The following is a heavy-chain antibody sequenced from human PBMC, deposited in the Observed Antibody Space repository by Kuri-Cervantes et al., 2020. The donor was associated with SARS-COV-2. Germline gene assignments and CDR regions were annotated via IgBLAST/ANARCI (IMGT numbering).Heavy chain of an antibody. D-gene: IGHD3-10*01. Sequence: GGSLRLSCAAFGFNFSRADMHWVRQAPGKGLEWVAFISYDGKHKKCIGSGKGRFAISRDNSQNTLLLQMTSLRAEDTAVYYCARDWASGDYYGSGRDPTNWFDPWGQGTLVTVSS. CDR2: ISYDGKHK. J-gene: IGHJ5*02. CDR1: GFNFSRAD. V-gene: IGHV3-30*03. CDR3: ARDWASGDYYGSGRDPTNWFDP.